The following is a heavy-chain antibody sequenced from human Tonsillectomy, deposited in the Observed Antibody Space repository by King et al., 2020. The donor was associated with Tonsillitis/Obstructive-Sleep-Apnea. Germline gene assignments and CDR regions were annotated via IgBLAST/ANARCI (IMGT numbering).Heavy chain of an antibody. CDR1: GFTFTSYA. CDR3: AGGPAGADYYYMDV. D-gene: IGHD6-19*01. CDR2: ISDNGADT. V-gene: IGHV3-23*04. Sequence: DVQLVESGGGSVQPGGSLRLSCAASGFTFTSYAMTWVRQAPGKGLEWVSSISDNGADTHYADSVKGRFTISRDNSKNTLYLQMNSLRVDDTAVYYCAGGPAGADYYYMDVWGKGTTVTASS. J-gene: IGHJ6*03.